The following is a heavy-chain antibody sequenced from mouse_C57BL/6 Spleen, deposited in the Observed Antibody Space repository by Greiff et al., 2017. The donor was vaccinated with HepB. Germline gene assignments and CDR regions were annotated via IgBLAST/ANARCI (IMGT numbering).Heavy chain of an antibody. CDR1: GYTFTSYD. Sequence: VHLVESGPELVKPGASVKLSCKASGYTFTSYDIHWVKQRPGQGLEWIGWIYPRDGSTKYNEKFKGKATLTVDTSSSTAYMELHSLTSEDSAVYCGGRSDYKGYDSTGYWGQGTTVTVSS. J-gene: IGHJ4*01. CDR2: IYPRDGST. D-gene: IGHD2-4*01. CDR3: GRSDYKGYDSTGY. V-gene: IGHV1-85*01.